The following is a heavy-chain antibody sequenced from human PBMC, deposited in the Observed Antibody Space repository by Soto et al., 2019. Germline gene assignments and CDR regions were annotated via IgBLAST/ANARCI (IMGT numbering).Heavy chain of an antibody. Sequence: QITLKESGPTLVKPTQTLTLTCTFYGFSLSTSGVGVGWIRQPPGKALEWLALIYWNDDKRYSPSLKSRLTITKDTSKNQVVLTMTNMDPVDTATYYCAPASWPWNPAAFDIWGQGTMVTVSS. CDR1: GFSLSTSGVG. CDR2: IYWNDDK. D-gene: IGHD1-1*01. CDR3: APASWPWNPAAFDI. V-gene: IGHV2-5*01. J-gene: IGHJ3*02.